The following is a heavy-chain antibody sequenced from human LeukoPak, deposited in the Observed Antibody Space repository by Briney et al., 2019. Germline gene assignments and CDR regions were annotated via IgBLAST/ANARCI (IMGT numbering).Heavy chain of an antibody. CDR2: INHSGST. D-gene: IGHD3-10*01. Sequence: SETLSLTCAVYGGSFSGYYWSWIRQPPGKGLEWIGEINHSGSTNYNPSLKSRVTISVDTSKNQFSLKLSSVTAADTAVYYCARGRRRGLLWFGELSPFDYWGQGTLVTVSS. J-gene: IGHJ4*02. CDR1: GGSFSGYY. CDR3: ARGRRRGLLWFGELSPFDY. V-gene: IGHV4-34*01.